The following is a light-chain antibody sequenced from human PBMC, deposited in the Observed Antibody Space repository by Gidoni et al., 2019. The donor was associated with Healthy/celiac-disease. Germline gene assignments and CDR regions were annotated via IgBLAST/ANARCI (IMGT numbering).Light chain of an antibody. CDR2: DAS. J-gene: IGKJ2*01. CDR1: QSISSW. CDR3: QQYNSYSLT. Sequence: DIQMTQSPSTLSASVGDRVPLTCRASQSISSWLAWYQQKPGKAPKLLIYDASSWESGVPARFSGSGSGTEFTLTISSLQPDDFATYYCQQYNSYSLTFGQGTKLEIK. V-gene: IGKV1-5*01.